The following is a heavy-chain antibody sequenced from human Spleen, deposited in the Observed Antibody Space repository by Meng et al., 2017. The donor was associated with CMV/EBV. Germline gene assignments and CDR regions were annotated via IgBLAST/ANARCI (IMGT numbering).Heavy chain of an antibody. Sequence: GESLKISCAASGFTFSDYYMSWIRQAPGKGLEWVSYISSSGSTIYYADSVKGRFTISRDNAKNSLYLQMNSLRAEDTAMYYCARPRRERTNDAFDIWGQGTMVTVSS. CDR1: GFTFSDYY. CDR3: ARPRRERTNDAFDI. V-gene: IGHV3-11*01. J-gene: IGHJ3*02. CDR2: ISSSGSTI. D-gene: IGHD1-1*01.